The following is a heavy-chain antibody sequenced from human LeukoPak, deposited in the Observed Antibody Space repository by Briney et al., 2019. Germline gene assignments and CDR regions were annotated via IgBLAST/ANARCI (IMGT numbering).Heavy chain of an antibody. J-gene: IGHJ4*02. D-gene: IGHD1-26*01. CDR1: GFTFSSYW. CDR2: LKQDGSEK. CDR3: ARLLPVGSGAFDY. V-gene: IGHV3-7*01. Sequence: GGSLRLSCAASGFTFSSYWMSWVRQAPGKGLEWVTNLKQDGSEKYYVDSVRGRFTISRDNAKNSLYLQMNSLRAEDTAVYYCARLLPVGSGAFDYWGQGTLVTVSS.